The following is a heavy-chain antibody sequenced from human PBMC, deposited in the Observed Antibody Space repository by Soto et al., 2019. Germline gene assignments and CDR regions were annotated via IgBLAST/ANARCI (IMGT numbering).Heavy chain of an antibody. V-gene: IGHV3-30-3*01. D-gene: IGHD6-25*01. CDR2: ISYDGSNK. CDR3: ARDRYQQRIPGDYYYGMDV. Sequence: QVQLVESGGGVVQPGRSLRLSCAASGFTFSSYAMHWVRQAPGKGLEWVAVISYDGSNKYYADSVKGRFTISRDNSKNTLYLQMNSLRAEDTAVYYCARDRYQQRIPGDYYYGMDVWGQGTTVTVSS. J-gene: IGHJ6*02. CDR1: GFTFSSYA.